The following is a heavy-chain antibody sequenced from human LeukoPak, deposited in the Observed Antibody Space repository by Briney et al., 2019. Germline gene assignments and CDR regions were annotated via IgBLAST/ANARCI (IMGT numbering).Heavy chain of an antibody. V-gene: IGHV3-7*03. CDR3: ARETPYGSLTFDY. Sequence: GGSLRLSCAASGFVFSDYWMSWVRQAPGRGLEWVANTHGSEKYYVDSVKGRFTISRDNAKNSLYLQMNSLRAEDTAVYYCARETPYGSLTFDYWGQGTLVTVPS. D-gene: IGHD3-10*01. J-gene: IGHJ4*02. CDR1: GFVFSDYW. CDR2: THGSEK.